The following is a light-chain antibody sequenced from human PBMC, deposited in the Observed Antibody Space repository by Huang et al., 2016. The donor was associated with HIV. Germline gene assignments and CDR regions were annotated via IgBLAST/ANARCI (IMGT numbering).Light chain of an antibody. CDR3: QQSSSSPLT. CDR1: QTIDYY. J-gene: IGKJ4*01. Sequence: DIQMTQSPSSMSASVGDRVTITCRASQTIDYYLNWYQQKPGKAPKLLIYAASSLQSGVPSRFSGSGSETDFILTISDLQLEDIATYYCQQSSSSPLTFGGGTKVEIK. V-gene: IGKV1-39*01. CDR2: AAS.